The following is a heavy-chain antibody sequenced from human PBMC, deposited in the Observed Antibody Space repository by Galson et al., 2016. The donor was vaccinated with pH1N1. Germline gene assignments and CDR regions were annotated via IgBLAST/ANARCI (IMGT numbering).Heavy chain of an antibody. V-gene: IGHV3-53*01. CDR3: ARGYPGFSCYGMDV. D-gene: IGHD2-15*01. CDR1: GFTVSPND. J-gene: IGHJ6*02. Sequence: SLRLSCAASGFTVSPNDMSWFRQAPGKGLEWVSVIYSGGNTYYTDSVKGRLTISRDSSKSTLYLQMNSLRPEDTAVYYCARGYPGFSCYGMDVWGQGTTVTISS. CDR2: IYSGGNT.